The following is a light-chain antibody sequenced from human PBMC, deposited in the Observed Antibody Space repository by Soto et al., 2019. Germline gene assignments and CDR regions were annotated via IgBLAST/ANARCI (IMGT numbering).Light chain of an antibody. J-gene: IGKJ1*01. CDR1: QSVSSY. V-gene: IGKV3-11*01. CDR2: DAF. CDR3: QQRSNWPRT. Sequence: EIVLTQSPATLSLSPGERATLSCRASQSVSSYLAWYQQTPGQAPRLLIYDAFNRASGIPARFSGSGSGTDFTLTISSLEPEDFAVYYCQQRSNWPRTFGQGTKVEIK.